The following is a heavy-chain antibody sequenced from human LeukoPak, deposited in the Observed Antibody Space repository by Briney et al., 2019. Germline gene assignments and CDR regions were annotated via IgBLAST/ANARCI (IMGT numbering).Heavy chain of an antibody. V-gene: IGHV4-59*12. CDR1: GGSISSYY. CDR2: IYYSGST. J-gene: IGHJ4*02. D-gene: IGHD6-6*01. CDR3: ARERPYSSSPGGVLY. Sequence: PSETLSLTCTVSGGSISSYYWSWIRQPPGKGPEWIGSIYYSGSTYYNPSLKSRVTISVDTSKNQFSLKLSSVTAADTAVYYCARERPYSSSPGGVLYWGQGTLVTVSS.